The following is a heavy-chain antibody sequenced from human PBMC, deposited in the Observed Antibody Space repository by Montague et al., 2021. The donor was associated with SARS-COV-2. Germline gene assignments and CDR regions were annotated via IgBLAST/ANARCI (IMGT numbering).Heavy chain of an antibody. CDR2: IYYSGTT. Sequence: SETLSLTCSVSSGSIISSGYYWGWIRQPPGKELEWIGNIYYSGTTYHNPSLQSRGTISVDTSKNHLSLRLSSVTAADTAVYFCARGMIRGVTTPSDYWGQGSQVTVSS. D-gene: IGHD3-10*01. CDR3: ARGMIRGVTTPSDY. CDR1: SGSIISSGYY. V-gene: IGHV4-39*02. J-gene: IGHJ4*02.